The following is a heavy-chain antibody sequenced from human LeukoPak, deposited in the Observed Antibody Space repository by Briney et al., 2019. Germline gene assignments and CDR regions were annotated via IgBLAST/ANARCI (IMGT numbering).Heavy chain of an antibody. CDR3: ARHRTLGGSYVDDFDI. J-gene: IGHJ3*02. D-gene: IGHD1-26*01. CDR2: IYYSGRA. Sequence: PSETLSLTCTVSGGSINSYSWSWVRPPPGKGLEWVGYIYYSGRANYNPTLKSRVTISVDTSKNQFSLELRSVTAADTAVYYCARHRTLGGSYVDDFDIWGQATMVTVSS. CDR1: GGSINSYS. V-gene: IGHV4-59*08.